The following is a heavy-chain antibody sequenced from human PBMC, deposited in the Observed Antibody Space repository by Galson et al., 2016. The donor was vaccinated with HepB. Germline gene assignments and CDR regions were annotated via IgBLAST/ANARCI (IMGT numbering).Heavy chain of an antibody. CDR2: ISSDGSRA. CDR1: GFFFSSYR. D-gene: IGHD2-2*01. CDR3: ASDGCSSTSCYWGDWFDP. V-gene: IGHV3-74*01. Sequence: SLRLSCAASGFFFSSYRMYWVRQAPGKGLVWVSRISSDGSRATYADSVKGRFSISRDNAKNSLYLQMNSLRAEDTALYYCASDGCSSTSCYWGDWFDPWRQGTMVTVSS. J-gene: IGHJ5*02.